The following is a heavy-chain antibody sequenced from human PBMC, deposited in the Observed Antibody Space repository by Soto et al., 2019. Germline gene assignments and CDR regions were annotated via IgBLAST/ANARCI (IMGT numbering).Heavy chain of an antibody. CDR3: AKDRSSSWTLDY. CDR2: ISYDGSNK. J-gene: IGHJ4*02. D-gene: IGHD6-13*01. CDR1: GFTFSSYG. V-gene: IGHV3-30*18. Sequence: QVQLVESGGGVVQPGRSLRLSCAASGFTFSSYGMHWVRQAPGKGLEWVAVISYDGSNKYYADSVKGRFTISRDNSKNTLYLQMNSLRAEDTAVYYCAKDRSSSWTLDYWGQGTLVTVFS.